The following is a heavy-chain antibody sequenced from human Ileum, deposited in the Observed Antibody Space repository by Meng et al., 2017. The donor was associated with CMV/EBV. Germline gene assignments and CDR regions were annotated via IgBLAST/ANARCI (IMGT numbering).Heavy chain of an antibody. CDR2: IYPGNSDA. Sequence: KASGYNFPSDWIGWVRQRPGKGLEWMGIIYPGNSDARYSPSFQGQVTMSVDKSISTAYLQWDSLKASDTARYYCARRGARSTKSAFDPWGQGTLVTVSS. J-gene: IGHJ5*02. CDR3: ARRGARSTKSAFDP. CDR1: GYNFPSDW. D-gene: IGHD2-2*01. V-gene: IGHV5-51*01.